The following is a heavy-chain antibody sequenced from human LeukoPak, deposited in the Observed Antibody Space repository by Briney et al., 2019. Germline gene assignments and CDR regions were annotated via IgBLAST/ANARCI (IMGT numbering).Heavy chain of an antibody. D-gene: IGHD3-22*01. CDR1: GFTVSSNY. V-gene: IGHV3-66*01. CDR2: IYSGGST. CDR3: ARGSYYDSSGYSRRAFDI. J-gene: IGHJ3*02. Sequence: PGGSLRLSCAASGFTVSSNYMSWVRQAPGKGLEWVSVIYSGGSTYYADSVKGRFTISRDNSKNTLYLQMNSLRAEDTAVYYCARGSYYDSSGYSRRAFDIWGQGTMVTVSS.